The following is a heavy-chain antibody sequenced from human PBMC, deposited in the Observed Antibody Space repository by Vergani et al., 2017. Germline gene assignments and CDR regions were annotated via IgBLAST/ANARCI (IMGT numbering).Heavy chain of an antibody. CDR3: AQHYGDYRYFDL. CDR1: GFSLSTSGVG. Sequence: QITLKESAPTLVKPTQTLTLTCTFSGFSLSTSGVGVGWIRQPPGKALEWLALIYWNDDKRYSPSLKSRLTITKDTSKNQVVLTMTNMDPVDTATYYCAQHYGDYRYFDLWGRGTLVTVSS. J-gene: IGHJ2*01. D-gene: IGHD4-17*01. CDR2: IYWNDDK. V-gene: IGHV2-5*01.